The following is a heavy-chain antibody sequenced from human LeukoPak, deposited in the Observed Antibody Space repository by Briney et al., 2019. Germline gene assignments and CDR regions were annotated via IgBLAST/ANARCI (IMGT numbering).Heavy chain of an antibody. CDR1: GYTFTSYA. J-gene: IGHJ6*02. CDR2: IIPILGIA. D-gene: IGHD4-4*01. CDR3: ARVPYSNYRYYYGMDV. V-gene: IGHV1-69*04. Sequence: SVKVSCKASGYTFTSYAISWVRQAPGQGLEWMGRIIPILGIANYAQKFQGRVTITADKSTSTAYMELSSLRSEDTAVYYCARVPYSNYRYYYGMDVWGQGTTVTVSS.